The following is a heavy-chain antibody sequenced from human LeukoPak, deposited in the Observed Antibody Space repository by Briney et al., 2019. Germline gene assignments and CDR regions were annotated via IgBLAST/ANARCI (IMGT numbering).Heavy chain of an antibody. CDR2: VKSDGTAT. V-gene: IGHV3-74*01. Sequence: GESLRLSCAASGFTFSSHLMHWVRQAQGTGLAWVSSVKSDGTATNYADSVKGRFTISRDNAKNTLYLQMNSLRVEDTAVYYCVRKFATGDWGQGTLVTVSS. D-gene: IGHD1-14*01. J-gene: IGHJ4*02. CDR3: VRKFATGD. CDR1: GFTFSSHL.